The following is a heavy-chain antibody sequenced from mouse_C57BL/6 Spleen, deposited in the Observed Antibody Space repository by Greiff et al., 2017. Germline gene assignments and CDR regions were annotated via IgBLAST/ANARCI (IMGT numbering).Heavy chain of an antibody. V-gene: IGHV1-56*01. CDR3: ARGRERSSYGAMEY. Sequence: VQLQQSGPELVRPGASVKISCKAPGYTFTSHWMQWVRQRPGQGLEWIGEIFPGSGSTYYTERFKGKATLSVDTSSSTVYMQLSSLTSEDSAVYFCARGRERSSYGAMEYWGHGPSVTVAS. CDR2: IFPGSGST. D-gene: IGHD1-1*01. CDR1: GYTFTSHW. J-gene: IGHJ4*01.